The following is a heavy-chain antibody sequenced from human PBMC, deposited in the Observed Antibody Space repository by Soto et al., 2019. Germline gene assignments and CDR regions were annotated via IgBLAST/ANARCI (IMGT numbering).Heavy chain of an antibody. V-gene: IGHV3-30*03. D-gene: IGHD6-6*01. Sequence: QVQLVESGGGVVQPGRSLRLSCAASGFTFSSYGMHWVRQAPGKGLEWVAVISYDGSNKYYTDSVKGRFTIARDTSKNTLYLQMNSLTIEDTAVFYCARSTSSTLNYYYGMDVWGQGTTVTVSS. J-gene: IGHJ6*02. CDR2: ISYDGSNK. CDR3: ARSTSSTLNYYYGMDV. CDR1: GFTFSSYG.